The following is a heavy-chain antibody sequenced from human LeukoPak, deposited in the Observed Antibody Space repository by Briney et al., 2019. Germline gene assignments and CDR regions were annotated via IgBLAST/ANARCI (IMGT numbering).Heavy chain of an antibody. Sequence: SETLSLTCTVSGGSISSSSYYWGWIRQPPGKGLEWIGSIHYSGSTYYNPSLKSRVTISVDTSKNQFSLKLSSVTAADTAVYYCARQAYSSSWYPYHYFDYWGQGTLVTVSS. CDR2: IHYSGST. J-gene: IGHJ4*02. V-gene: IGHV4-39*01. CDR1: GGSISSSSYY. CDR3: ARQAYSSSWYPYHYFDY. D-gene: IGHD6-13*01.